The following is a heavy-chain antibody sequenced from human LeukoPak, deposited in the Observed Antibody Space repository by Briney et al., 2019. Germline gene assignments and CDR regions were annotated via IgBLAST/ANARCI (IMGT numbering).Heavy chain of an antibody. CDR1: GFTFSSYG. V-gene: IGHV3-23*01. Sequence: GGSLRLSCAASGFTFSSYGMSWVRQAPGKGLEWVSTISDHGGATYYADSVKRRFIISRDNSKNTLYLQMDTLRAEDTALYYCAKGYGSGWYDNWFDSWGQGTLVTVSS. D-gene: IGHD6-19*01. CDR3: AKGYGSGWYDNWFDS. J-gene: IGHJ5*01. CDR2: ISDHGGAT.